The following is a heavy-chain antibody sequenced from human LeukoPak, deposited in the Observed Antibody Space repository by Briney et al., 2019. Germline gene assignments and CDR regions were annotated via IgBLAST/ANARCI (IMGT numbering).Heavy chain of an antibody. D-gene: IGHD4-17*01. J-gene: IGHJ4*02. Sequence: SETLSLTCTVSGGSISSYYWSWIRQPPGKGLEWIGYIYYSGSTNYNPSLKSRVTISVDTSKNQFSLKLSSVTAADTAVYYCAGFANDYGDYVGDIHFDYWGRGTLVTVSS. V-gene: IGHV4-59*01. CDR1: GGSISSYY. CDR3: AGFANDYGDYVGDIHFDY. CDR2: IYYSGST.